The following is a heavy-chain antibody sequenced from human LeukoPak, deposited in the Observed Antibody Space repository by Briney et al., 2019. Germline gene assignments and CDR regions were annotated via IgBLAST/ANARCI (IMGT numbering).Heavy chain of an antibody. D-gene: IGHD7-27*01. CDR2: IYTSGST. J-gene: IGHJ6*03. CDR1: GGSLSGYY. V-gene: IGHV4-4*09. CDR3: ARLGSSSPYYFYYYIDV. Sequence: SETLSLTCTVSGGSLSGYYWSWIRQPPGKGLEWIGYIYTSGSTSYNPSLKSRLTFSIDTSKDQFSLTLRSVTAADTAVYYCARLGSSSPYYFYYYIDVWGKGTTVTVSS.